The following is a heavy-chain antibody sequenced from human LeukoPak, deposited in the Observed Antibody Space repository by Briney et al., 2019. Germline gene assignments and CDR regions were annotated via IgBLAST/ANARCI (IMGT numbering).Heavy chain of an antibody. Sequence: SETLSLTCGVSGGSITSTNWWSWVRQPPGQGLEWIGEVSLSGLTNYNPSLSSRVIMALDTSKNHLSLHLTSVTAADTAVYYCSRENGAFSPLGYWGQGYLVTVLS. D-gene: IGHD2-8*01. CDR1: GGSITSTNW. CDR3: SRENGAFSPLGY. J-gene: IGHJ4*02. CDR2: VSLSGLT. V-gene: IGHV4-4*02.